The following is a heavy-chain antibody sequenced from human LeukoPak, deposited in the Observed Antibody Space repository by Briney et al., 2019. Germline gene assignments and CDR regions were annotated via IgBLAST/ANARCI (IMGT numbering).Heavy chain of an antibody. D-gene: IGHD3-22*01. V-gene: IGHV4-61*02. CDR3: ARDLVGVIITPGAFDI. J-gene: IGHJ3*02. Sequence: PSQTLSLTCTVSGGSISSGSYYWSWIRQPAGKGLEWIGRIYTSGSTNYKPSLKRRVTISVDTSKNQFSLKLSSVTAADTAVYYCARDLVGVIITPGAFDIWGQGTMVTVSS. CDR1: GGSISSGSYY. CDR2: IYTSGST.